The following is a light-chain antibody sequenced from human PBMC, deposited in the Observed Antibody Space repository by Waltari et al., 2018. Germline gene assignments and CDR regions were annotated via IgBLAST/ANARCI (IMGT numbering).Light chain of an antibody. CDR2: EGN. Sequence: QSALTQPASVSGSPGQSLTISCTGTPRDVGSYNLVSWYQQHPGEVPKLIIYEGNKRPSGVSNRFSGSKSGNTASLTISGLQPEDEADYYCCSYGGASIRIFGGGTKVTVL. V-gene: IGLV2-23*01. J-gene: IGLJ2*01. CDR3: CSYGGASIRI. CDR1: PRDVGSYNL.